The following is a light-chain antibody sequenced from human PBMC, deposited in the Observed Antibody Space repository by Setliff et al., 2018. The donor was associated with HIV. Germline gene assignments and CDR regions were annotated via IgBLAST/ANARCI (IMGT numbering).Light chain of an antibody. Sequence: QSALTQPASVSGSPGQSITISCTGTSSDVGNYNLVSWYQQHPGKAPKLIIYEVSKRPSGVSNRFSGSTSGNTASLTISGRQAEDEADYYCCSYAGSSSDVVGTGTKVTVL. CDR1: SSDVGNYNL. V-gene: IGLV2-23*02. CDR2: EVS. CDR3: CSYAGSSSDV. J-gene: IGLJ1*01.